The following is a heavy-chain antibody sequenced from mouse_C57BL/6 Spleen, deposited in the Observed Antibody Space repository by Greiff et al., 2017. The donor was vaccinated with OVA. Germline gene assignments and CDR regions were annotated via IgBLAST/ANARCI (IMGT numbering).Heavy chain of an antibody. J-gene: IGHJ3*01. D-gene: IGHD1-1*01. CDR3: ARDYYYGSSGAY. CDR2: ISYDGSN. CDR1: GYSITSGYY. V-gene: IGHV3-6*01. Sequence: EVKLQESGPGLVKPSQSLSLTCSVTGYSITSGYYWNWIRQFPGNKLEWMGYISYDGSNNYNPSLKNRISITRDTSKNQFFLKLNSVTTEDTATYYCARDYYYGSSGAYWGQGTLVTVSA.